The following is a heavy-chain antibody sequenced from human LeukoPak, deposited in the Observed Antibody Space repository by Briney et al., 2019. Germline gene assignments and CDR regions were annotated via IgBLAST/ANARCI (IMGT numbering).Heavy chain of an antibody. D-gene: IGHD2-21*01. CDR3: ARIRCGFGHNACYNH. Sequence: SETLSLTCVVSGVPFNGYYWSWIRQSPVKGLEWIGEVSPGGYARYNPSLQSRVSISVETSDNQMSLRPRSVTAADTAMYYCARIRCGFGHNACYNHWARGTPVTVSS. V-gene: IGHV4-34*01. CDR1: GVPFNGYY. J-gene: IGHJ5*02. CDR2: VSPGGYA.